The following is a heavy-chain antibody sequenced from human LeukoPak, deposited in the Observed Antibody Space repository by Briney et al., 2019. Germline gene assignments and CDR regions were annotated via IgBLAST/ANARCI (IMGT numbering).Heavy chain of an antibody. CDR1: GFTFSSYT. Sequence: GGSLRLSCVASGFTFSSYTMHWVRQAPGKGLEGVAVISWDGGTIHYADSVNGRFTISRDDSKSTLYLQMSSLRADDTAVYYCARDLVYCSATSCQDYWGQGTLVTVFS. CDR2: ISWDGGTI. V-gene: IGHV3-30-3*01. J-gene: IGHJ4*02. D-gene: IGHD2-2*01. CDR3: ARDLVYCSATSCQDY.